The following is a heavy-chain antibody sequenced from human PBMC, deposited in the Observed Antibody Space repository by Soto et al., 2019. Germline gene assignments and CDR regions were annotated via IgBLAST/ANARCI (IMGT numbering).Heavy chain of an antibody. CDR2: MNPNSGNT. Sequence: GASVKVSCKASGYTFTSYDINWGRQATGQRLEWMGWMNPNSGNTGYAQKFQGRVTMTRNTSISTAYMELSSLRSEDTAVYYCARGPYYYGSGSYYNGAWYYYYYYMDAWGKGTTVTVSS. CDR3: ARGPYYYGSGSYYNGAWYYYYYYMDA. J-gene: IGHJ6*03. V-gene: IGHV1-8*01. D-gene: IGHD3-10*01. CDR1: GYTFTSYD.